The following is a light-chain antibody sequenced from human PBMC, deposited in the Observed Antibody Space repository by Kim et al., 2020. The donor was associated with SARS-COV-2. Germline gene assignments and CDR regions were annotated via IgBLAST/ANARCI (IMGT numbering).Light chain of an antibody. V-gene: IGLV2-8*01. Sequence: GHSVTFSCTGTSSDVGGYNYVSWYQQHPGKAPKLMIYEVSKRPSGVPDRFSGSKSGNTASLTVSGLQAEDEADYYCSSYAGSNNLVFGGGTQLTVL. J-gene: IGLJ2*01. CDR1: SSDVGGYNY. CDR2: EVS. CDR3: SSYAGSNNLV.